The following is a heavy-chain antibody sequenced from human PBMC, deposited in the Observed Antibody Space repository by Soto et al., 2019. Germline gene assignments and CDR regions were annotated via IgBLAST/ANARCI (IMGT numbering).Heavy chain of an antibody. Sequence: QVQLVQSGAEVKKPGASVKVSCKASGYTFTSYGISWVRQAPGQGLEWMGWISAYNGNTNYAQKLQGRVTMTTYTSTSKAYMELRSLRSDDTAVYYCAVSYCSSTSCYRYALDIWGQGTMVTVSS. V-gene: IGHV1-18*01. CDR2: ISAYNGNT. CDR3: AVSYCSSTSCYRYALDI. D-gene: IGHD2-2*01. J-gene: IGHJ3*02. CDR1: GYTFTSYG.